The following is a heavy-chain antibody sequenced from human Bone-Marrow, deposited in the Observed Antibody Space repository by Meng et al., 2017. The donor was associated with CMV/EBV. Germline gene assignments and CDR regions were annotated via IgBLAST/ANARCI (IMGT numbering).Heavy chain of an antibody. D-gene: IGHD6-6*01. Sequence: VSGGSISSGDYYWSWIRQPPGKGLEWIGYIYYSGSTYYNPPLKSRVTISVDTSKNQFSLKLSSVTAADTAVYYCASYSSSYQYNWFDPWGQGTLVTVSS. CDR1: GGSISSGDYY. J-gene: IGHJ5*02. CDR3: ASYSSSYQYNWFDP. V-gene: IGHV4-30-4*08. CDR2: IYYSGST.